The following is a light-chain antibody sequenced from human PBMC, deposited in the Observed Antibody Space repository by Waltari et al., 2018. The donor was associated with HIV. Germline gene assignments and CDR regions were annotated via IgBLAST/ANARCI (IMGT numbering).Light chain of an antibody. V-gene: IGKV3-15*01. CDR1: QSVIST. CDR3: QQYNNWPWT. J-gene: IGKJ1*01. Sequence: EIVMTQSPATLSVSPGERATLSCRASQSVISTLAWYQQTPGQAPRRLIYGASTRATGIPARFSGSGSETEFTLTISSLQSEDFAVYYCQQYNNWPWTFGQGTKVEIK. CDR2: GAS.